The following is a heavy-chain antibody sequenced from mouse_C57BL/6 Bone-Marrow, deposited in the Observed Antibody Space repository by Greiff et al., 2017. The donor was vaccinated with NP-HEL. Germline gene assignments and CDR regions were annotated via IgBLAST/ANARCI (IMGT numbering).Heavy chain of an antibody. V-gene: IGHV1-26*01. CDR1: GYTFTDYY. Sequence: VQLQQSGPELVKPGASVKISCKASGYTFTDYYMNWVKQSHGKSLEWIGDINPNNGGTSYNQKFKGKATLTVDKSSSTAYMELRSLTSEDSAVYYCAELGHFDYWGQGTTLTVSS. D-gene: IGHD4-1*01. CDR3: AELGHFDY. J-gene: IGHJ2*01. CDR2: INPNNGGT.